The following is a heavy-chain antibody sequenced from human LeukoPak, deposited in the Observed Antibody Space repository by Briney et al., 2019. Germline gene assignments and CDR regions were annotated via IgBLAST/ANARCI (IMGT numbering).Heavy chain of an antibody. D-gene: IGHD3-3*01. Sequence: PGRSLRLSCAASGFTFSSYGMHWVRQAPGKGLEWVAVIWYDGSNKYYADSVKGRFTISRDNSKNTLYLHMNSLRADDTAVYYCAKMEGQRLYDYCMDVWGRGATVTVSS. J-gene: IGHJ6*03. CDR1: GFTFSSYG. CDR3: AKMEGQRLYDYCMDV. CDR2: IWYDGSNK. V-gene: IGHV3-33*06.